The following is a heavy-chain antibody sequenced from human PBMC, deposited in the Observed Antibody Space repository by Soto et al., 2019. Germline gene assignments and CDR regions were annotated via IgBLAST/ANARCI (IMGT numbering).Heavy chain of an antibody. CDR3: ARLKNQYYYDASGFYVDY. Sequence: SETLSLTCTVSGVSISSDYWSWIRQPPGKGLEWIGYIYHSGSTNYNPSLKSRVTMSVDTSKNQLSLRLSSVTAADTAVYYCARLKNQYYYDASGFYVDYWGQGTLVTVSS. D-gene: IGHD3-22*01. V-gene: IGHV4-59*01. CDR1: GVSISSDY. J-gene: IGHJ4*02. CDR2: IYHSGST.